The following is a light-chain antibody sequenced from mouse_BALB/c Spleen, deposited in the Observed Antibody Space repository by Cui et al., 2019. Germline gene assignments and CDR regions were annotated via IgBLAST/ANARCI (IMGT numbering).Light chain of an antibody. Sequence: QIVLTQSLAIMSASTGEKVTMTCSASSSVSYMHWYQQKSGTSPKRWIYDTSNLASGVPARFSGSWSGTSYSLTISSMEAEDAATYYCQQWSSNPPTFGGGTKLEIK. CDR1: SSVSY. CDR2: DTS. J-gene: IGKJ2*01. V-gene: IGKV4-59*01. CDR3: QQWSSNPPT.